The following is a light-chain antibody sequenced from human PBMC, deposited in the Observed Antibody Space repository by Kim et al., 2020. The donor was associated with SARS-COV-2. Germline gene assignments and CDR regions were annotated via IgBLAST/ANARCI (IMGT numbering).Light chain of an antibody. CDR2: GAP. CDR3: QQYNRWPYT. V-gene: IGKV3-15*01. J-gene: IGKJ2*01. CDR1: QSVTTN. Sequence: SVSQGARATFFCRASQSVTTNVAWYQQKPGQPPRLLIYGAPPRATGVPARFSGSGSGTDFTLTIGGLQSEDFAVYFCQQYNRWPYTFGQGTKLEI.